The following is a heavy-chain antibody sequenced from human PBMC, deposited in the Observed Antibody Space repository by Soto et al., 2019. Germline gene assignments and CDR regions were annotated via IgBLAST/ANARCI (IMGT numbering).Heavy chain of an antibody. V-gene: IGHV1-3*01. CDR3: ARGITLPTPLDY. J-gene: IGHJ4*02. Sequence: ASVKVSCKASGYTFTSYGISCVRQAPGQGLEWMGWINAGNGNTKYAQKFQGRVTITRDTSASTAYMELSSLRSEDTAVYYCARGITLPTPLDYWGQGTLVTVSS. CDR1: GYTFTSYG. CDR2: INAGNGNT. D-gene: IGHD1-20*01.